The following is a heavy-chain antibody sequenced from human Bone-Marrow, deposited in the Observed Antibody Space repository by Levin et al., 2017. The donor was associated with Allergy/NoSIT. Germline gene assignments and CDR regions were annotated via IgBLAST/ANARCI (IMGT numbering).Heavy chain of an antibody. CDR2: IYTTGST. J-gene: IGHJ6*03. Sequence: PAETLSLTCSVSGGSISSGRYYFTWVRQSAGKGLEWIGRIYTTGSTNYNPSLESRVTISRDTFKKEVYLTLSSVTAADTAVYYCARDRLASLYYYSMDVWGRGTTVIVSS. CDR1: GGSISSGRYY. CDR3: ARDRLASLYYYSMDV. V-gene: IGHV4-61*02.